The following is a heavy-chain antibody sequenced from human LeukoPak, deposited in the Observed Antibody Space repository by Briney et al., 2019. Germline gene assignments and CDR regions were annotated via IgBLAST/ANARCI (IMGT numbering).Heavy chain of an antibody. CDR1: GFTFSSHW. Sequence: GGSLRLSCAASGFTFSSHWMSWVRQAPGKGLEGVANIKQDGSEKYYVDSVKGRFTISRDNAKNSLYLQMNSLRAEDTAVYYCARGSGDRFWVYWGQGTLVTVSS. V-gene: IGHV3-7*01. CDR2: IKQDGSEK. J-gene: IGHJ4*02. D-gene: IGHD3-10*01. CDR3: ARGSGDRFWVY.